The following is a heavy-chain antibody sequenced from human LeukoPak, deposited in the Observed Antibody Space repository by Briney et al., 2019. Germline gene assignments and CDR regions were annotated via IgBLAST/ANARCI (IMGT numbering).Heavy chain of an antibody. D-gene: IGHD6-13*01. CDR1: GFTFSNYG. CDR2: ISTSGSYI. V-gene: IGHV3-21*01. Sequence: GGSLRLSCAASGFTFSNYGLSWVRQAPGKGLEWVSSISTSGSYIYYADSVKGRFTISRDNAKNSLYLQMNSLRSEDTAVYYCAREPTFSSSWHTACDYWGQGTPVTVSS. CDR3: AREPTFSSSWHTACDY. J-gene: IGHJ4*02.